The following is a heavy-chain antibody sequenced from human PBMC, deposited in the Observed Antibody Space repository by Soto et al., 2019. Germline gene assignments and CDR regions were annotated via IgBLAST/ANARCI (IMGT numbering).Heavy chain of an antibody. J-gene: IGHJ3*02. D-gene: IGHD3-22*01. V-gene: IGHV4-30-4*01. Sequence: QVQLQESGPGLVKPSQTLSLTCTVSGGSISSGDYYWSWIRQPPGKGLEWIGYIYYSGSTYYNPSLESRVTISVDTSKNQFSLKLSSVTAADTAVYYCARVSLYYDSSGYYYTDGPDAFDIWGQGTMVTVSS. CDR1: GGSISSGDYY. CDR2: IYYSGST. CDR3: ARVSLYYDSSGYYYTDGPDAFDI.